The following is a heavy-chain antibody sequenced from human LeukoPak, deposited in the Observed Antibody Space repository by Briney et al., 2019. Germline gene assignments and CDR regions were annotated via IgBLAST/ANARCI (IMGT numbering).Heavy chain of an antibody. V-gene: IGHV4-4*02. D-gene: IGHD4-17*01. CDR1: GDSINSLDL. CDR3: ARDGDYGDYHNRGAFDI. Sequence: SGTLSLTCTVSGDSINSLDLWSWVRQPPGKGLEWIGEMYLSGTTHSNPSVKSRVTISVDTSKNQFSLKLSSVTAADTAVYYCARDGDYGDYHNRGAFDIWGQGTMVTVSS. J-gene: IGHJ3*02. CDR2: MYLSGTT.